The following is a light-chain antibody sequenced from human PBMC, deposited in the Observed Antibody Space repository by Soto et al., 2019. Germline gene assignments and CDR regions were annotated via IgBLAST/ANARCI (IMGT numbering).Light chain of an antibody. CDR3: QQYNNFWT. CDR2: DDA. J-gene: IGKJ1*01. Sequence: DIQMTQSPSALSASVGDRVTITCRASQSISSWLAWYQQKPGKAPRLLIYDDAYLERGVPSRFSGSGSGTEFTLTISYLQPDDLGTYFCQQYNNFWTFGPGTKVEI. CDR1: QSISSW. V-gene: IGKV1-5*01.